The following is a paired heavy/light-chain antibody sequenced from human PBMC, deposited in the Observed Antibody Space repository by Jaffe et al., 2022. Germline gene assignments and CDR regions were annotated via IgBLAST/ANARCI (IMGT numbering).Light chain of an antibody. V-gene: IGKV4-1*01. J-gene: IGKJ1*01. CDR3: QQYYSTSWT. Sequence: DIVMTQSPDSLAVSLGERATINCKSSQSVLYSSNNKNYLAWYQQKPGQPPKLLIYWASTRESGVPDRFSGSGSGTDFTLTISSLQAEDVAVYYCQQYYSTSWTFGQGTKVEIK. CDR2: WAS. CDR1: QSVLYSSNNKNY.
Heavy chain of an antibody. Sequence: EVQLVESGGGLVQPGGSLRLSCAASGFTFSSYSMNWVRQAPGKGLEWVSYISSSSSTIYYADSVKGRFTISRDNAKNSLYLQMNSLRAEDTAVYYCARDQSFRPLRFLEWGPNSRAFDIWGQGTMVTVSS. V-gene: IGHV3-48*01. D-gene: IGHD3-3*01. CDR1: GFTFSSYS. CDR2: ISSSSSTI. CDR3: ARDQSFRPLRFLEWGPNSRAFDI. J-gene: IGHJ3*02.